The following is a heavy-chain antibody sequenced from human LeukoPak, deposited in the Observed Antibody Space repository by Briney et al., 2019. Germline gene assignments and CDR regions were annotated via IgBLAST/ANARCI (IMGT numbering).Heavy chain of an antibody. D-gene: IGHD3-22*01. Sequence: GGSLKLSCAASGFTFSGSAMHWVRQASGKGLEWVGRIRSKSNSYATAYAASVKGRFTISRDDSKNKGYLQMNSLKTEDTAVYYCTRRGYYDSSGYHKDYWGQGTLVTVSS. J-gene: IGHJ4*02. CDR1: GFTFSGSA. CDR2: IRSKSNSYAT. V-gene: IGHV3-73*01. CDR3: TRRGYYDSSGYHKDY.